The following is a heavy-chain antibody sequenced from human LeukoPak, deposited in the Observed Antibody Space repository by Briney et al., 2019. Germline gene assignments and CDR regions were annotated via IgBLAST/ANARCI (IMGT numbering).Heavy chain of an antibody. J-gene: IGHJ4*02. D-gene: IGHD3-3*01. Sequence: GASVTVSFKASGYTFTGYYMHWVRQAPGQGGEWMGWINPNSGGTNYAQKFQGRVTMTRDTSISTAYMELSRLRSDDTAVYYCARDGSDFWSGYWDYWGQGTLVTVSS. CDR1: GYTFTGYY. CDR2: INPNSGGT. V-gene: IGHV1-2*02. CDR3: ARDGSDFWSGYWDY.